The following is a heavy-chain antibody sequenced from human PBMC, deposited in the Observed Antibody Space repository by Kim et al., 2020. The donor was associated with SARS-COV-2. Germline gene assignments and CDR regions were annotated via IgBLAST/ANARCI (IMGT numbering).Heavy chain of an antibody. CDR3: ARSRTNGDTEYCQY. D-gene: IGHD7-27*01. J-gene: IGHJ1*01. V-gene: IGHV1-2*02. Sequence: AQKFQGTVTVTRDTSINTAYMELSSLRSDDTAVYYCARSRTNGDTEYCQYWGQGTLVTVSS.